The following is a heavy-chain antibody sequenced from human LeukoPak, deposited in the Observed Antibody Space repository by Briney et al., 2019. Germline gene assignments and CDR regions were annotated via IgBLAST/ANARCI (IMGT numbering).Heavy chain of an antibody. V-gene: IGHV3-21*01. CDR1: GFTFSSYS. Sequence: GGSLRLSCAASGFTFSSYSMNWVRQAPGKGLEWVSSISSSSSYIYYADSVKGRFTISRDNAKNSLYLQMNSLRAEDTAVYYCARDITIFGVVIYYYYGMDVWGQGTTVTVSS. D-gene: IGHD3-3*01. J-gene: IGHJ6*01. CDR2: ISSSSSYI. CDR3: ARDITIFGVVIYYYYGMDV.